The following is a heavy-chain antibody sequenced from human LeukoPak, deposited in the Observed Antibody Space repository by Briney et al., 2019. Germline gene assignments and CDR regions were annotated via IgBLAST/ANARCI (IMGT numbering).Heavy chain of an antibody. J-gene: IGHJ4*02. CDR1: GGSISRGSYY. CDR3: ARAGFMVSAMVPRADY. Sequence: SETLSLTCTVSGGSISRGSYYWSWIRPTAGKGLEWIGRIYTTENPNHNLSLKSRVTISVDTSKNQCSLKLSSVTAADTAVYYCARAGFMVSAMVPRADYWGRGTLVTVSS. D-gene: IGHD3-10*01. V-gene: IGHV4-61*02. CDR2: IYTTENP.